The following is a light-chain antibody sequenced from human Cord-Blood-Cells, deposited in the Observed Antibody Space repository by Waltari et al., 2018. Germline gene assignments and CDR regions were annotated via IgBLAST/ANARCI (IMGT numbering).Light chain of an antibody. Sequence: AIRMTQSPSSFSASTGDRVTITCQASQGISSYLAWYQQKPGKAPKLLIYAASTLQSGVPSRFSGSGSGTDFTLTISCLQSEDFATYYCQQYYSYPQTFGQGTKLEIK. J-gene: IGKJ2*01. CDR3: QQYYSYPQT. CDR1: QGISSY. CDR2: AAS. V-gene: IGKV1-8*01.